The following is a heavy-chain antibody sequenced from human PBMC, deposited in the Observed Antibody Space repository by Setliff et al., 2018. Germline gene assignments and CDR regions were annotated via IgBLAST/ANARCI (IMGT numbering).Heavy chain of an antibody. Sequence: SETLSLTCTVSGGSISSYYWSWIRQPPGKGLEWIGYIYYSGSTNYNPSLKSRVTISVDTSKNQFSLKLSSVTAADTALYYCARGGASSRWYYFDYWGQGTLVTVSS. J-gene: IGHJ4*02. CDR2: IYYSGST. D-gene: IGHD6-13*01. V-gene: IGHV4-59*01. CDR1: GGSISSYY. CDR3: ARGGASSRWYYFDY.